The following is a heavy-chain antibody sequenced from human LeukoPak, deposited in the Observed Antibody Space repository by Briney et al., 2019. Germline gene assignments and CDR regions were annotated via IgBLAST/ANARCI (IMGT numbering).Heavy chain of an antibody. CDR3: AREMEGVDY. V-gene: IGHV1-2*02. CDR2: INPNSGGT. J-gene: IGHJ4*02. Sequence: ASVKVSRKGSGYNFNDSYMPLVRKAPGQRLEWMGWINPNSGGTNYAQKFEDRVTMTRDTSISTAYMELSRLRSDDTAVYYCAREMEGVDYWGQGALVTVSS. CDR1: GYNFNDSY. D-gene: IGHD1-1*01.